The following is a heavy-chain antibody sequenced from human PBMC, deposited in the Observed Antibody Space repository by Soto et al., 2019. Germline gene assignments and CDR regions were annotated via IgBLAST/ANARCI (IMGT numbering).Heavy chain of an antibody. Sequence: QVQLVESGGGVVQPGRSLRLSCAASGFTFSSYGMHWVRQAPGKGLEWVAVIWYDGSNKYYADSVKGRFTISRDNSKNTLYLQMNSLRAEDTAVYYCATPRNGNAFDIWGQGTMVTVSS. V-gene: IGHV3-33*01. D-gene: IGHD1-1*01. CDR2: IWYDGSNK. CDR1: GFTFSSYG. J-gene: IGHJ3*02. CDR3: ATPRNGNAFDI.